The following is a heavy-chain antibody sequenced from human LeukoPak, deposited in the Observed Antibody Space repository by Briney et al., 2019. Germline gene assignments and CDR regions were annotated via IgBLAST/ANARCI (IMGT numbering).Heavy chain of an antibody. Sequence: SETLSLTCSVSGGSISTNVYYWAWIRQPPGRGLEWIGSIYSSGSTHYNPSLKSRVIILIDTAKNHFSLNLSSVTAADTAVYYCARSDGYGLVGIWGQGTMVTVSS. CDR1: GGSISTNVYY. D-gene: IGHD3-10*01. CDR3: ARSDGYGLVGI. V-gene: IGHV4-39*07. J-gene: IGHJ3*02. CDR2: IYSSGST.